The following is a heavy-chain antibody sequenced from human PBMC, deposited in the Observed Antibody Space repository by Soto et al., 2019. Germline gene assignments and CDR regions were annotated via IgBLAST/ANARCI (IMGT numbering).Heavy chain of an antibody. CDR3: ALDYYGSGTYSS. D-gene: IGHD3-10*01. V-gene: IGHV1-8*01. Sequence: QVQLVQSGAEVKKPGASVKVSCKASGYTFTTYDINWVRQAAGQGFEWMGWMNPNSGNTGYAQRFQGRITMTRNTSISTAYIELSSLRSEDTAVYYCALDYYGSGTYSSWGQGTLVTVSS. CDR2: MNPNSGNT. J-gene: IGHJ5*02. CDR1: GYTFTTYD.